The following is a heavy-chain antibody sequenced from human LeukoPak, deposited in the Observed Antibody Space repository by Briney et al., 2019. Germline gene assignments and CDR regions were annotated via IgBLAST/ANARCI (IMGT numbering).Heavy chain of an antibody. CDR3: ASGGTTAYYFDY. Sequence: SVKVSCKASGGTFSSYAISWVRQAPGQGLEWMGGIIPIFGTANYAQKFQGRVTITTDESTSTAYMELSSLRSEDTAVYCCASGGTTAYYFDYWGQGTLVTVSS. D-gene: IGHD2/OR15-2a*01. V-gene: IGHV1-69*05. CDR2: IIPIFGTA. CDR1: GGTFSSYA. J-gene: IGHJ4*02.